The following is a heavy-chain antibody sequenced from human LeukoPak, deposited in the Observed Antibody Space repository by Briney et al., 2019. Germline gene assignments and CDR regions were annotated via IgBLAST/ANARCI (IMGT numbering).Heavy chain of an antibody. V-gene: IGHV1-69*13. CDR3: ARLGGDNQAFDY. J-gene: IGHJ4*02. CDR2: IIPIFGTA. CDR1: GGTFSSYA. D-gene: IGHD3-16*01. Sequence: ASVKVSCKASGGTFSSYAISWVRQAPGQGLEWMGGIIPIFGTANYAQKFQGRVTITADGSTSTAYMELSSLRSEDTAVFYCARLGGDNQAFDYWGQGNLVTVSS.